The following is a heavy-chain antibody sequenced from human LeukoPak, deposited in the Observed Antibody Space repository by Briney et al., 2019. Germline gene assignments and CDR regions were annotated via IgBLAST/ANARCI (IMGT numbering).Heavy chain of an antibody. D-gene: IGHD4-23*01. CDR1: GFTFSSYG. Sequence: GGSVRLSCAASGFTFSSYGMHWVRQAPGKGLEWVALIRYDGSNKYYADSVKGRFTISRDNSKNTLYLQMNSLRAEDTAVYYCAKDLTGYGGNSFDYWGQGTLVTVSS. CDR2: IRYDGSNK. V-gene: IGHV3-30*02. J-gene: IGHJ4*02. CDR3: AKDLTGYGGNSFDY.